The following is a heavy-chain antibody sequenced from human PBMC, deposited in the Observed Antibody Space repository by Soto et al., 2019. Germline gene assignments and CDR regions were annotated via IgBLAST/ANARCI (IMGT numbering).Heavy chain of an antibody. V-gene: IGHV1-8*01. CDR3: AREDSSGWYPSYYYYGMDV. D-gene: IGHD6-19*01. Sequence: VASVKVSCKASGYTFTSYDINWVRQATGQGLEWMGWMNPNSGNTGYAQKFQGRVTMTRNTSISTAYMELSSLRSEDTAVYYCAREDSSGWYPSYYYYGMDVWGQGTTVTVSS. CDR2: MNPNSGNT. J-gene: IGHJ6*02. CDR1: GYTFTSYD.